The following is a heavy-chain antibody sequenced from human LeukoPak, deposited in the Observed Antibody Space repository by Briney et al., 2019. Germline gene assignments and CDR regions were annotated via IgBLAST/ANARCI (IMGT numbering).Heavy chain of an antibody. Sequence: GGSLRLSCAASGFTFSNYWMHWVRQAPGEGLVWVSRIKGDGSHTIYADSVKGRFTISRDNAKNTLYLQMKSLRAEDTAVYYCVRDWDHFDFDSWGLGTLVTVSS. CDR3: VRDWDHFDFDS. D-gene: IGHD3-9*01. CDR2: IKGDGSHT. CDR1: GFTFSNYW. J-gene: IGHJ5*01. V-gene: IGHV3-74*01.